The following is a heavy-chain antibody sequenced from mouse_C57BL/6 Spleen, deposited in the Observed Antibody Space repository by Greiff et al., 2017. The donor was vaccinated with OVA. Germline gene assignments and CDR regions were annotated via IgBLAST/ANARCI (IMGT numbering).Heavy chain of an antibody. V-gene: IGHV1-50*01. D-gene: IGHD3-1*01. Sequence: QVQLQQPGAELVKPGASVTLSCKASGYTFTSYWMQWVKQRPGQGLEWIGEIDPSDSYTNYNQKFKGKATLTVDTSSSTAYMQLSSLTSEVSAVYYCARGGQLGLDYWGQGTTLTVSS. CDR3: ARGGQLGLDY. CDR1: GYTFTSYW. CDR2: IDPSDSYT. J-gene: IGHJ2*01.